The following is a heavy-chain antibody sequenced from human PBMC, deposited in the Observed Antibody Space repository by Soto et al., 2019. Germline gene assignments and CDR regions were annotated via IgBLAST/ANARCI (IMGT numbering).Heavy chain of an antibody. V-gene: IGHV4-59*08. Sequence: QVQLQESGPGLVKPSETLSLICTVSGGSTRRHFWSWIRQPPGKRLEWIAYIYDGVTTNYSPSLKSRVTISVDSSKMQFSLKLSSVTAADTAVYYCAINADVWGQGTTVTVSS. CDR1: GGSTRRHF. J-gene: IGHJ6*02. CDR3: AINADV. CDR2: IYDGVTT.